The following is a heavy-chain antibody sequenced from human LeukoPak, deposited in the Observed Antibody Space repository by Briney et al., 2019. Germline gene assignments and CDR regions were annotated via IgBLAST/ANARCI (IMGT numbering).Heavy chain of an antibody. V-gene: IGHV3-23*01. J-gene: IGHJ4*02. CDR1: GFTFSSYA. CDR2: ISGSGGST. Sequence: GGSLRLSCAASGFTFSSYAMSWVRQAPGKGLEWVSAISGSGGSTYYADSVKGRFTISRDNSKDTLYLQMNSLRAEDTAVYYCAKDLVTFGEGDYFDYWGQGTLVTVSS. D-gene: IGHD3-16*01. CDR3: AKDLVTFGEGDYFDY.